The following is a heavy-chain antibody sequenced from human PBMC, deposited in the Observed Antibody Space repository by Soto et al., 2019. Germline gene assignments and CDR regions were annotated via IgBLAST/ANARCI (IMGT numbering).Heavy chain of an antibody. CDR2: INPSGGAT. CDR3: GRAFDRSGLY. J-gene: IGHJ4*02. CDR1: RYTFRNYY. Sequence: GDSVKVSCKASRYTFRNYYIHWVRQAPGQGLEWMGLINPSGGATSYSQRFQGRVTITKDSSTSTVYMELSSLGSEDTAVYYCGRAFDRSGLYWGQGTLVTVSS. V-gene: IGHV1-46*01. D-gene: IGHD3-22*01.